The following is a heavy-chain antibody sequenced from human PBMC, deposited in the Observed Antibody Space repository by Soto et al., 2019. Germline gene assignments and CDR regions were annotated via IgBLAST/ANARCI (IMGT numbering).Heavy chain of an antibody. CDR1: GFTFSSYA. D-gene: IGHD3-3*01. Sequence: QVQLVESGGGVVQPGRSLRLSCAASGFTFSSYAMHWVRQAPGKGLEWVAVISYDGTNKYYGDSVKGRFTISRDNSKNTPYLQMNSLRAEDTAVYYCARAIAILAGVTPPDCWVQGSLVTVSS. CDR3: ARAIAILAGVTPPDC. CDR2: ISYDGTNK. J-gene: IGHJ4*02. V-gene: IGHV3-33*05.